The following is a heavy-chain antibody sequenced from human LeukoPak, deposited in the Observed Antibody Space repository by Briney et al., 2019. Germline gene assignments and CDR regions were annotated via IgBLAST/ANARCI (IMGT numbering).Heavy chain of an antibody. V-gene: IGHV4-59*01. CDR3: AREGYSGYDYSFDY. CDR2: IFYSGST. CDR1: GGSISSYS. J-gene: IGHJ4*02. D-gene: IGHD5-12*01. Sequence: KSSETLSLTCTVSGGSISSYSWSWIRQPPGKGLEWIGYIFYSGSTSYNPSLKSRVTISVDTSKNQFSLKLSSVTAADTAVYYCAREGYSGYDYSFDYWGQGTLVTVSS.